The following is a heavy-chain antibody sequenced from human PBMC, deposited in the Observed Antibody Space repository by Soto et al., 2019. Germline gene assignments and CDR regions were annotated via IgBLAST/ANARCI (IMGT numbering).Heavy chain of an antibody. CDR1: GFTFSSYG. J-gene: IGHJ4*02. CDR2: IWYDGSNK. Sequence: GGSLRLSCAASGFTFSSYGMHWVRQAPGKGLEWVAVIWYDGSNKYYADSVKGRFTISRDNSKNTLYLQMNSLRAEDTAVYYCARDFLGIAAAGNYFDYWGQGTLVTVSS. V-gene: IGHV3-33*01. D-gene: IGHD6-13*01. CDR3: ARDFLGIAAAGNYFDY.